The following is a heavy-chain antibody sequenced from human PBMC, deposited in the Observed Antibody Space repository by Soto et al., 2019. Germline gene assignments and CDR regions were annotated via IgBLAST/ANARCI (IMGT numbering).Heavy chain of an antibody. CDR1: GFTFSSYG. Sequence: QVQLVESGGGVVQPGRSLRLSCAASGFTFSSYGMNWVRQAPGKGLEWVAVISYDGSNKYYADSVKGTFTISRDNSKKPPDLQMNSLGAEYTAVYYCAKDGGGRAVAVCYFDYWGQGTLVTVSS. CDR2: ISYDGSNK. J-gene: IGHJ4*02. V-gene: IGHV3-30*18. CDR3: AKDGGGRAVAVCYFDY. D-gene: IGHD6-19*01.